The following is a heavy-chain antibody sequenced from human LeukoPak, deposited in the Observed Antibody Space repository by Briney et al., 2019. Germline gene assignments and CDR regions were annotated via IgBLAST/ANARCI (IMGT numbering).Heavy chain of an antibody. J-gene: IGHJ6*02. CDR2: ISSSGITI. CDR3: ARGGSTGVQLWLRDNYYYYGMDV. D-gene: IGHD5-18*01. CDR1: GFTFSSYE. Sequence: GGSLRLSCAASGFTFSSYEMNWVRQAPGKGLEGVSYISSSGITIYYEDSVKGRFPISRDNAKNSLYLQMNGLRAEDTAVYYCARGGSTGVQLWLRDNYYYYGMDVWGQGTTVTVSS. V-gene: IGHV3-48*03.